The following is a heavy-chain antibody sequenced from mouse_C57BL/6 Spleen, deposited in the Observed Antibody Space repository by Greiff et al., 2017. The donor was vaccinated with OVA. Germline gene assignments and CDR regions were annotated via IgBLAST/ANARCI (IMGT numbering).Heavy chain of an antibody. Sequence: EVMLVESGGGLVQPKGSLKLSCAASGFSFNTYAMNWVRQAPGKGLEWVARIRSKSNNYATYYADSVKDRFTISRDDSESMLYLQMNNLKTEDTAMYYCVGRGDYDVNAMDYWGQGTSVTVSS. D-gene: IGHD2-4*01. V-gene: IGHV10-1*01. J-gene: IGHJ4*01. CDR2: IRSKSNNYAT. CDR3: VGRGDYDVNAMDY. CDR1: GFSFNTYA.